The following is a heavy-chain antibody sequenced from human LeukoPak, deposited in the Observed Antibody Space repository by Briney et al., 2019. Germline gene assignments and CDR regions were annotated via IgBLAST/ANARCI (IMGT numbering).Heavy chain of an antibody. CDR3: AKGALGYCSGGSCYLGFFDY. D-gene: IGHD2-15*01. CDR2: ISYDGSNK. J-gene: IGHJ4*02. Sequence: GGSLRLSCAASGFTFSSYGMHWARQAPGKGLEWVAVISYDGSNKYYADSVKGRFTISRDNSKNTLYLQMNSLRAEDTAVYYCAKGALGYCSGGSCYLGFFDYWGQGTLVTVSS. CDR1: GFTFSSYG. V-gene: IGHV3-30*18.